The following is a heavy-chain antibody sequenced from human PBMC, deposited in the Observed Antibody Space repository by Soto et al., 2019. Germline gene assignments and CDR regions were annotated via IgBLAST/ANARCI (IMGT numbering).Heavy chain of an antibody. D-gene: IGHD5-12*01. J-gene: IGHJ4*02. V-gene: IGHV3-33*01. CDR2: IWYDGSNK. Sequence: QVQLVESGGGVVQPGRSLRLSCAASGFTFSSYGMHWVRQAPGKGLEWVAVIWYDGSNKYYADSVKGRSTISRDNSKNTLYLQMNSLRAEDTAVYYCAGGDGYNEFDYWGQGTLVTVSS. CDR1: GFTFSSYG. CDR3: AGGDGYNEFDY.